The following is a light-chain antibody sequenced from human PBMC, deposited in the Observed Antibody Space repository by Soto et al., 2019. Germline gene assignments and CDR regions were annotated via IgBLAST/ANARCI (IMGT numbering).Light chain of an antibody. Sequence: IQLTQSPSTLPASVGDRVTLTCRASQSISNWLAWYQQKPGTAPKLLIYHASILETAVPSRFSGNGSGTEFTLTTSSLQAGDFAAYYCQQYRTYSFGQGSRVEIK. J-gene: IGKJ1*01. V-gene: IGKV1-5*01. CDR3: QQYRTYS. CDR2: HAS. CDR1: QSISNW.